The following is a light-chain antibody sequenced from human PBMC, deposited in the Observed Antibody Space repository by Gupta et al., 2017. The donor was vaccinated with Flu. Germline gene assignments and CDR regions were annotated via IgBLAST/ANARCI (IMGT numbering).Light chain of an antibody. CDR3: CSAADNTGM. J-gene: IGLJ3*02. CDR1: VLAKKY. Sequence: CAGDVLAKKYVRWFQQKPGQAPVLVIYKDSERPSGIPELFSGSSSGTTVTLTISGAEVEDEADYYCCSAADNTGMFGGGTKLTVL. CDR2: KDS. V-gene: IGLV3-27*01.